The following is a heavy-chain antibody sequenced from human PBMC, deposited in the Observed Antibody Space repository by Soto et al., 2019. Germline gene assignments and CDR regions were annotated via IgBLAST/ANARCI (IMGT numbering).Heavy chain of an antibody. CDR2: INSDGSST. CDR3: AKDPPWTVGPLAMDV. V-gene: IGHV3-74*01. Sequence: HPGGSLRLSCAASGFTFSSYWVHWVRQAPGKGLVWVSRINSDGSSTSYADSVKGRFTISRDDPKNTLYLDMNSLRVEDTAVYYCAKDPPWTVGPLAMDVWGQGTTVTVSS. D-gene: IGHD2-2*01. CDR1: GFTFSSYW. J-gene: IGHJ6*02.